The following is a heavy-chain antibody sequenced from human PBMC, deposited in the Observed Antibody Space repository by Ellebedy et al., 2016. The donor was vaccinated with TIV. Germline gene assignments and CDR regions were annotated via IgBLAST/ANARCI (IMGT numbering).Heavy chain of an antibody. CDR2: IYYSGST. CDR1: GGSISSYY. CDR3: AREGVGAIDY. Sequence: GSLRLSXTVSGGSISSYYWSWIRQPPGKGLEWIGYIYYSGSTNYNPSLKSRVTISVDTSKNQFSLKLSSVTAADTAVYYCAREGVGAIDYWGQGTLVTVSS. J-gene: IGHJ4*02. V-gene: IGHV4-59*01. D-gene: IGHD1-26*01.